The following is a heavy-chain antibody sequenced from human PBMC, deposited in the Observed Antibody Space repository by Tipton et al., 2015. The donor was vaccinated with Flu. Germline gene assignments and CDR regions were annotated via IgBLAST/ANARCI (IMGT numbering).Heavy chain of an antibody. CDR2: IFHSGST. Sequence: LRLSCDVSGDSIINSAYYWGWIRQPPGKGLEWIGNIFHSGSTYYNPSLRSRLSIPVDRSKNLFSLNLRSVTAADTAVYYCARRDFSNYVSDPKNWFDPWGQGTLVTVSS. V-gene: IGHV4-38-2*01. D-gene: IGHD4-11*01. CDR1: GDSIINSAYY. CDR3: ARRDFSNYVSDPKNWFDP. J-gene: IGHJ5*02.